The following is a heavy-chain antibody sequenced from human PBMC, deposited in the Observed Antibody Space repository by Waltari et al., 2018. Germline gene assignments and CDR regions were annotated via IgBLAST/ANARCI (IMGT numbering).Heavy chain of an antibody. CDR2: IWYDGSNK. Sequence: QVQLVESGGGVVQPGRSLRLSCAASGFTFSSYVMHWVRQAPGKGLEWVAVIWYDGSNKYYADSVKGRFTISRDNSKNTLYLQMNSLRAEDTAVYYCARVGIVGATRGGYFDYWGQGTLVTVSS. CDR3: ARVGIVGATRGGYFDY. J-gene: IGHJ4*02. V-gene: IGHV3-33*01. D-gene: IGHD1-26*01. CDR1: GFTFSSYV.